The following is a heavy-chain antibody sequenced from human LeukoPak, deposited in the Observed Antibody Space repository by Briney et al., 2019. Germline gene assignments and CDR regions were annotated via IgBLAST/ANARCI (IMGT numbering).Heavy chain of an antibody. D-gene: IGHD5-24*01. CDR1: GGSFSGYH. V-gene: IGHV4-34*01. J-gene: IGHJ6*03. Sequence: PSETLSLTCAVYGGSFSGYHWSWIRQPPGKGLEWIGEINHSGSTNYNPSLKSRVTISVDTSKNQFSLKLSSVTAADTAVYYCARTGRDGYNYYRYYYYYMDVWGKGTTVTVSS. CDR3: ARTGRDGYNYYRYYYYYMDV. CDR2: INHSGST.